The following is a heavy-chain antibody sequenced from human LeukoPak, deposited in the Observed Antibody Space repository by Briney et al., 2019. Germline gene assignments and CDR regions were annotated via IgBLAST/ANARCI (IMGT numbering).Heavy chain of an antibody. J-gene: IGHJ4*02. D-gene: IGHD3-22*01. Sequence: PGGSLRLSCAASGFTFSTYGTHWVRQAPGKGLEWVAFIRYDGSNKYYADSVKGRFTISRDNSKSTLYLQMNSLRAEDTAVYYCANSGGYYPTGYFDYWGQGTLVTVSS. CDR3: ANSGGYYPTGYFDY. V-gene: IGHV3-30*02. CDR1: GFTFSTYG. CDR2: IRYDGSNK.